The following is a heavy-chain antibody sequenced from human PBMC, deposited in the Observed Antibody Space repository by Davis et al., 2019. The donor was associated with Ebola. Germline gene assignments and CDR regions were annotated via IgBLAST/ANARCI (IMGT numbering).Heavy chain of an antibody. CDR2: INPSGGST. J-gene: IGHJ6*02. V-gene: IGHV1-46*01. Sequence: ASVQVSCKASGYTFTSYYMHWVRQAPGQGLEWMGIINPSGGSTSYAQKFQGRVTMTRDTSTSTVYMELSSLRSEDTAVYYCARDKEGLSYYYYGMDVWGQGTTVTVSS. D-gene: IGHD3-3*01. CDR3: ARDKEGLSYYYYGMDV. CDR1: GYTFTSYY.